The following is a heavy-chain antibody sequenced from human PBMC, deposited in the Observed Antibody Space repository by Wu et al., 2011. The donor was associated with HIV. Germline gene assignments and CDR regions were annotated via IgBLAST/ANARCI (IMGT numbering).Heavy chain of an antibody. V-gene: IGHV1-2*02. CDR3: ARRSGSYPDAFDI. D-gene: IGHD1-26*01. CDR1: GYSFTVYY. CDR2: IYPNSGGT. Sequence: QVQLVQSGPEVKKPGASVKVSCKASGYSFTVYYMHWVRQAPGQGLEWVGWIYPNSGGTNYAQKFQGRVTMTRDTSISTAYMELSRLRSDDTAVYYCARRSGSYPDAFDIWGQGTMVTVSS. J-gene: IGHJ3*02.